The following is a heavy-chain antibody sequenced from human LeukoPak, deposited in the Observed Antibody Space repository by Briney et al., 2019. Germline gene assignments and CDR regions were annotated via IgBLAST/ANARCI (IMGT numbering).Heavy chain of an antibody. Sequence: PSETLSLTCTVSGGSISSSSYYWGWIRQPPGKGLEWIGSIYYSGSTYYNPSLKSRVTISVDTSKNQFSLKLSSVTAADTAVYYCARDFYGDYMRDAFDIWGQGTMVTVSS. J-gene: IGHJ3*02. V-gene: IGHV4-39*07. CDR3: ARDFYGDYMRDAFDI. CDR1: GGSISSSSYY. D-gene: IGHD4-17*01. CDR2: IYYSGST.